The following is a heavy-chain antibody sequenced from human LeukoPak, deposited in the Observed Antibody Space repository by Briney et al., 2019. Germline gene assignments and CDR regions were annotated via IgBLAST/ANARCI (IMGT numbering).Heavy chain of an antibody. CDR1: GYSFTSYW. J-gene: IGHJ4*02. D-gene: IGHD5-18*01. Sequence: PGESLKISCKASGYSFTSYWIGWVRQMPGKGLEWMGIIDPSDSETRYTPSFQGQVTISVDKSLTTAYLQWNSLKASDTAMYYCARQTAMGRSVDYWGQGTLVTVSS. CDR2: IDPSDSET. CDR3: ARQTAMGRSVDY. V-gene: IGHV5-51*01.